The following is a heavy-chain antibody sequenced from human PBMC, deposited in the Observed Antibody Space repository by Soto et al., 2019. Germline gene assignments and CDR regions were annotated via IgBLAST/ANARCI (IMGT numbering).Heavy chain of an antibody. Sequence: ASVKVSCKTSGGTFSNDIITWVRQAPGQGLEWMGRIIPILGIANYAQKFQGRVTITADKSTSTAYMELSSLRSEDTAVYYCASFDSEMATVIDYWGQGTLVTVSS. J-gene: IGHJ4*02. V-gene: IGHV1-69*02. CDR3: ASFDSEMATVIDY. CDR1: GGTFSNDI. D-gene: IGHD4-4*01. CDR2: IIPILGIA.